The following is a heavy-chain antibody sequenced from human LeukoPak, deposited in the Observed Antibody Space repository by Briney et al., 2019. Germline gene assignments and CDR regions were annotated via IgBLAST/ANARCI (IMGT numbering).Heavy chain of an antibody. J-gene: IGHJ4*02. CDR1: GFSFSSYS. CDR2: ISSSSSYI. D-gene: IGHD3-22*01. Sequence: GGSLRLSCAASGFSFSSYSMSWVRQAPGKGLEWVSSISSSSSYIYYADSVKGRFTISRDNAKKSLFLQMNSLRAEDTAVYYCARDLVLGYYYEEPVDYWGQGTLVTVSS. CDR3: ARDLVLGYYYEEPVDY. V-gene: IGHV3-21*01.